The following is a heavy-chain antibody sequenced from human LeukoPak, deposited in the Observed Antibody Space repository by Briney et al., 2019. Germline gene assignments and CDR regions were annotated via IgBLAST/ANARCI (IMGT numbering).Heavy chain of an antibody. V-gene: IGHV4-39*01. CDR1: GGSISSSSYY. D-gene: IGHD3-3*02. CDR2: IYYSGST. J-gene: IGHJ6*02. Sequence: SETLSLTCTVSGGSISSSSYYWGWIRQPPGKGLEWIGSIYYSGSTYYNPSLKSRVTISVDTSKNQFSLKLSSVTAADTAVYYCARHAELGYYGMDVWGQGTTVTVSS. CDR3: ARHAELGYYGMDV.